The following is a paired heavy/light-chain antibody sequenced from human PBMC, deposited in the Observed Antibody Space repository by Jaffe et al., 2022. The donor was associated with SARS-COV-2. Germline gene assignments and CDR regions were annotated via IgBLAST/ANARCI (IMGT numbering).Heavy chain of an antibody. V-gene: IGHV3-23*01. CDR3: ARSSGALDS. J-gene: IGHJ4*02. D-gene: IGHD3-22*01. Sequence: EVQLLESGGGLVQPGGSLRLSCAASGFAFSINDMSWVRQALGKGLEWVSAITNSGGSTYYSDSVKGRFTISRDNSKNTLYLQMNSLRAEDTAVYYCARSSGALDSWGQGTLVTVSS. CDR2: ITNSGGST. CDR1: GFAFSIND.
Light chain of an antibody. CDR1: QSINIW. CDR3: QQYNSYSRT. Sequence: DIQMTQSPSTLSASVGDRVTITCRASQSINIWLAWYQQKPGKAPKLLIFKASSLESGVPSRFSGSGSGTEFTLTISSLQPDDFATYYCQQYNSYSRTFGQGTKVEIK. V-gene: IGKV1-5*03. CDR2: KAS. J-gene: IGKJ1*01.